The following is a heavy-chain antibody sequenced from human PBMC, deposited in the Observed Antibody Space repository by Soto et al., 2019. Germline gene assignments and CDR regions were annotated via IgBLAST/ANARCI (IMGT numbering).Heavy chain of an antibody. V-gene: IGHV4-59*08. Sequence: PSETLSLTCTVSGGSISNFYWSWIRQPPGKGLEWIGYVYYTGSTSYNPPLKRRVTFSADSSRGQFSLRLNSVTAADTAVYYCARTVLGPDLLADSFVAYYYYMDVWGQGTTVTVSS. CDR1: GGSISNFY. CDR2: VYYTGST. CDR3: ARTVLGPDLLADSFVAYYYYMDV. D-gene: IGHD3-9*01. J-gene: IGHJ6*03.